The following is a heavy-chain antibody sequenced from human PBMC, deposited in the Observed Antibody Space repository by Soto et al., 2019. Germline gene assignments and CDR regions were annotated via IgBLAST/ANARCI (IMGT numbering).Heavy chain of an antibody. CDR2: ISSSSSYI. D-gene: IGHD7-27*01. CDR3: ARRTGNDAFDI. J-gene: IGHJ3*02. Sequence: GGSLRLSCAASGFTFSSYSMNWVRQAPGKGLEWVSSISSSSSYIYYAHSVKGRFTISRDNAKNSLYLQMNSLRAEDTAVYYCARRTGNDAFDIWGQGTMVTVSS. CDR1: GFTFSSYS. V-gene: IGHV3-21*01.